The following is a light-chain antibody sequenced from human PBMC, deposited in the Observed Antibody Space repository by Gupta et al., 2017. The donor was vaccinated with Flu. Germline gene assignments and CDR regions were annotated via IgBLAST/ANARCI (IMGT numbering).Light chain of an antibody. CDR2: EVS. CDR1: TSDVGGYNY. CDR3: NSYTSSSTRVV. Sequence: SALTQPASVSGSPGQSITISCTGTTSDVGGYNYVSWYQQYPGKAPKLMIYEVSNRPSGVSNRFSGSKSGNTASLTISGLQAEDEADYYCNSYTSSSTRVVFGGGTKLTVL. J-gene: IGLJ2*01. V-gene: IGLV2-14*01.